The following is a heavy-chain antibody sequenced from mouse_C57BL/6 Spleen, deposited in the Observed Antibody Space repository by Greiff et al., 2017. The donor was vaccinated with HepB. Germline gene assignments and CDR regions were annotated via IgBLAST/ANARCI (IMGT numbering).Heavy chain of an antibody. Sequence: QVQLKESGPELVKPGASVKISCKASGYAFSSSWMNWVKQRPGKGLEWIGRIYPGDGDTNYNGKFKGKATLTADKSSSTAYMQLSSLTSEDSAVYFCARWRDYGSTFDYWGQGTTLTVSS. CDR3: ARWRDYGSTFDY. J-gene: IGHJ2*01. D-gene: IGHD1-1*01. V-gene: IGHV1-82*01. CDR2: IYPGDGDT. CDR1: GYAFSSSW.